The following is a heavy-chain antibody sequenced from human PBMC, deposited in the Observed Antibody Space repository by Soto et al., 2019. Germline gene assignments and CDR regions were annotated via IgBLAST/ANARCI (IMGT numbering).Heavy chain of an antibody. D-gene: IGHD5-18*01. CDR3: ARIPVDTAMIYWLDP. J-gene: IGHJ5*02. V-gene: IGHV4-61*08. CDR2: IYYSGST. Sequence: SETLSLTCSVSGGSVSSGDYYWSWIRQPPGKGLEWIGYIYYSGSTNYNPSLKSRVTISVDTSKNVFSLKLSSVTAADTAVYYCARIPVDTAMIYWLDPWGQGTLVTVSS. CDR1: GGSVSSGDYY.